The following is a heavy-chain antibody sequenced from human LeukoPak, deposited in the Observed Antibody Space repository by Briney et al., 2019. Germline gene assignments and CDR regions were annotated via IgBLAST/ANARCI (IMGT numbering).Heavy chain of an antibody. CDR2: IYYSGNT. D-gene: IGHD2-21*02. Sequence: PSETLSLTCTVSGDSISSSSYYWGWIRQSPGKGLEWFRSIYYSGNTYYNPSLKSRVTISVDTSKNQFSLKLSSVTAADSALYYCARGDGFPYYFDYWGQGTLVTVSS. CDR3: ARGDGFPYYFDY. V-gene: IGHV4-39*07. CDR1: GDSISSSSYY. J-gene: IGHJ4*02.